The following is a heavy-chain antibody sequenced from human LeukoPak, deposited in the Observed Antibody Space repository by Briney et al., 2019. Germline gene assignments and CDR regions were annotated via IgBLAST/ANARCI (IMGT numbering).Heavy chain of an antibody. CDR3: VRPDRIFGVPAAFDA. D-gene: IGHD3-3*02. Sequence: SSVKVSCKASGGSFSDYPINWVRQAPGQGLEWLGGIIPKYSASNYAQAFQGRVTITADESTNTVYMEMRGLRPDDTAVYYCVRPDRIFGVPAAFDAWGQGTLVAVSS. J-gene: IGHJ3*01. CDR2: IIPKYSAS. V-gene: IGHV1-69*13. CDR1: GGSFSDYP.